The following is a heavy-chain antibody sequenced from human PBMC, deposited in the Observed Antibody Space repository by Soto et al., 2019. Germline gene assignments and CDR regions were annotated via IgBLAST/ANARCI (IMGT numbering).Heavy chain of an antibody. D-gene: IGHD2-21*02. J-gene: IGHJ4*02. CDR3: AKDSRAFCGGDCSKDY. Sequence: GGSLRLSGSASGFIFSNYAMTWVRQGPGRGLEWVSTTSFSGGRTYYADSVKGRFTISRDNSNNTLFLQMSSLRAEDTAIYYCAKDSRAFCGGDCSKDYWGQGTLVTVSS. V-gene: IGHV3-23*01. CDR2: TSFSGGRT. CDR1: GFIFSNYA.